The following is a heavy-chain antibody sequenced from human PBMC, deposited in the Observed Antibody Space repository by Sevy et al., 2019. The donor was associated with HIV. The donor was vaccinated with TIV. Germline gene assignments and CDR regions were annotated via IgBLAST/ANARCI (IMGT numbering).Heavy chain of an antibody. CDR3: AKDGHYYDSSGDYLNYFDY. J-gene: IGHJ4*02. CDR2: ISGSARST. CDR1: GFTFTSYA. Sequence: GGSLILSCAASGFTFTSYAMSWVRQAPGKGLEWVSAISGSARSTYYADSVKGRFTISRDNSKNTLYLLINSLRAGDTAIYYCAKDGHYYDSSGDYLNYFDYWGQGTLVTVSS. V-gene: IGHV3-23*01. D-gene: IGHD3-22*01.